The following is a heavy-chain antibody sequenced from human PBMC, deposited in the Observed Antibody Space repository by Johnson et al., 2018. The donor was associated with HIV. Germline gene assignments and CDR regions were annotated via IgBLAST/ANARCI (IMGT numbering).Heavy chain of an antibody. CDR3: ARDRTSRQGGAFDI. J-gene: IGHJ3*02. Sequence: QMLLVESGGGVVQPGKSLKVSCAASGFTFSSYDMHWVRQPPGKGLEWVAGISYDESKEYYVDSVKGRFTISRDNSKNTLYLQMNSLRTEDTAVYYCARDRTSRQGGAFDIWGQGTMVTVSS. CDR2: ISYDESKE. V-gene: IGHV3-30*03. CDR1: GFTFSSYD.